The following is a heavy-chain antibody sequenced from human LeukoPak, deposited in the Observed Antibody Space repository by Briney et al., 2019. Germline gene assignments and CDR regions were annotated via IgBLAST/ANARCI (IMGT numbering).Heavy chain of an antibody. V-gene: IGHV4-39*01. D-gene: IGHD3-10*01. CDR3: ARLIYRGVIQYYYYMDV. J-gene: IGHJ6*03. CDR2: IYYSGST. CDR1: GGSISSSSYY. Sequence: KPSETLSLTCTVSGGSISSSSYYWGWIRQPPGKGLEWIGSIYYSGSTYYNPSLKSRVTISVDTSKNQFSLKLSSVTAADTAVYYCARLIYRGVIQYYYYMDVWGKGTTVTISS.